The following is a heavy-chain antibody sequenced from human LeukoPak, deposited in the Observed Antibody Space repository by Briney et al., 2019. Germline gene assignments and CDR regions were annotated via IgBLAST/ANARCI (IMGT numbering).Heavy chain of an antibody. CDR3: ARNPPYCTSTSCYNDY. Sequence: ASVKVSCKASGYTFSIYYMNWVRQAPGQGLEWMGWINPNGGATSYAQRFQGRVTMTRDTSISTAYMELSGLTSDDTAVYYCARNPPYCTSTSCYNDYWGQGTLVTVSS. J-gene: IGHJ4*02. CDR1: GYTFSIYY. D-gene: IGHD2-2*02. V-gene: IGHV1-2*02. CDR2: INPNGGAT.